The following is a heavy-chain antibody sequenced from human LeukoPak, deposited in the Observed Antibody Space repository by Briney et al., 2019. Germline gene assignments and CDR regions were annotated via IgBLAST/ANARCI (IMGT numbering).Heavy chain of an antibody. CDR2: ISYDGSNK. D-gene: IGHD1-26*01. J-gene: IGHJ6*03. CDR1: GFTFSSYA. Sequence: GGSLRLSCAASGFTFSSYAMHWVRQAPGKGLEWVAVISYDGSNKYYADSVKGRFTISRDNSKNTLYLQMNSLRAEDTAVYYCARESSLAPYSGSYYYYYYMDVWGKGTTVTVSS. V-gene: IGHV3-30*04. CDR3: ARESSLAPYSGSYYYYYYMDV.